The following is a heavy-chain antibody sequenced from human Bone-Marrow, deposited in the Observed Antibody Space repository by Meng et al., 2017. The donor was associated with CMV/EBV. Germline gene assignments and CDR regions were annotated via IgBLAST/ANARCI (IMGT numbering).Heavy chain of an antibody. J-gene: IGHJ4*02. CDR3: VTGGYFLDY. CDR2: IKSKVDGGTT. D-gene: IGHD5-18*01. V-gene: IGHV3-15*07. CDR1: GFIFSNDW. Sequence: SCADSGFIFSNDWMNWVRQAPGKGLEWVGRIKSKVDGGTTDYAAPVKGRFSISRDDSKNTVYMQMSSLKTEDTAVYYCVTGGYFLDYWGQGTLVTVSS.